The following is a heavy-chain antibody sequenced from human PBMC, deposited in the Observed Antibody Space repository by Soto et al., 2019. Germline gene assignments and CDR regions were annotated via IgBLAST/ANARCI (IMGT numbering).Heavy chain of an antibody. CDR3: AREGYYSGSESYSPPRYYGMDV. J-gene: IGHJ6*02. CDR2: ISDYNGNT. CDR1: GYIFHNYG. Sequence: QVQLVQSGAEVKKPGASVKVSCKTSGYIFHNYGISWVRQAPGQGLEWMGWISDYNGNTKYAQKFQGRVNMATDTSTRTAYMELRSLRSDDTAVYYCAREGYYSGSESYSPPRYYGMDVWGQGTTVTVSS. D-gene: IGHD3-10*01. V-gene: IGHV1-18*01.